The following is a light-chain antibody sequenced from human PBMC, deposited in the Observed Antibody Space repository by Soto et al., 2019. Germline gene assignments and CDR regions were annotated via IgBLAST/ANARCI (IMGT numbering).Light chain of an antibody. CDR3: QQYANAPFT. CDR1: QSVSSNY. J-gene: IGKJ3*01. CDR2: GAS. Sequence: EIVLTQSPGTLSFSPGERATLTCRASQSVSSNYLAWFQQKPGQAPRLLIYGASSRATGIPDRFSGSGSGTDFTLTISRLEPEDFAVYYCQQYANAPFTFGPGTKVDI. V-gene: IGKV3-20*01.